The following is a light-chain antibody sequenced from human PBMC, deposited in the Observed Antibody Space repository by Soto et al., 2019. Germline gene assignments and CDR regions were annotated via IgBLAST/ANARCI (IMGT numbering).Light chain of an antibody. Sequence: DIPMTQSPSSLSASVGDRVTITCQASEDINNNLNWYQQKPGEAPKLLISDASNLETGVPSRFSGGGSVTHFTFTISSLQPEDIATYYCQHFHNLPVTFGGGTKVEMK. J-gene: IGKJ4*01. CDR3: QHFHNLPVT. V-gene: IGKV1-33*01. CDR1: EDINNN. CDR2: DAS.